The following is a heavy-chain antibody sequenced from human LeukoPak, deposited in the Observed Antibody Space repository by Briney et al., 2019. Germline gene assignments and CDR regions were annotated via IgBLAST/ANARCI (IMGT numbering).Heavy chain of an antibody. J-gene: IGHJ4*02. CDR3: ARDYLYAFDY. V-gene: IGHV3-48*02. CDR2: ISSGSSTI. Sequence: HTGGSLRLSCAASGFTFSSNSMNWVRQAPGKGLEWVAYISSGSSTIDYADPVKGRFTISRDNAKNSLSLQMNSLRDEDTAVYYCARDYLYAFDYWGQGTLVTVSS. CDR1: GFTFSSNS. D-gene: IGHD3-16*01.